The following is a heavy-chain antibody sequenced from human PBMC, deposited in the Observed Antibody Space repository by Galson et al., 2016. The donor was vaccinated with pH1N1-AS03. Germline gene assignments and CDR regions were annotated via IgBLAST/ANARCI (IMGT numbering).Heavy chain of an antibody. CDR3: ARTGSNGWYYFDS. J-gene: IGHJ4*02. D-gene: IGHD6-19*01. CDR1: GGSMSGYY. Sequence: LSLTCTVSGGSMSGYYWSWIRQSPERGLEWIGCVYYSGTPTYNPPLKSQVTISVDTSKNQFSLKLSSVTAADTAVYFCARTGSNGWYYFDSWGQGALVTVSS. V-gene: IGHV4-59*01. CDR2: VYYSGTP.